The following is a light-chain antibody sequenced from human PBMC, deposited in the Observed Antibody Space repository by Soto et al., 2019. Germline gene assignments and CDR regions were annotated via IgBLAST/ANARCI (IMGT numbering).Light chain of an antibody. J-gene: IGKJ1*01. Sequence: FNQSQGTLSLSPGERATLSCRASQSVSSSYLAWYQQKPGQAPRLLIYGASSRATGIPDRFSGSGSGTDFTLTISRLEPEDFAVYYCQQYGSSPRTFGQGTKV. V-gene: IGKV3-20*01. CDR1: QSVSSSY. CDR2: GAS. CDR3: QQYGSSPRT.